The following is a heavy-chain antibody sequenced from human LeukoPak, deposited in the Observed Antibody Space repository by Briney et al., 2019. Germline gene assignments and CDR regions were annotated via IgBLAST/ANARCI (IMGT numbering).Heavy chain of an antibody. Sequence: HTGGSLRLSCAASGFTFSNYARTWVRQAPGKGLEWVSTISGSGGSTYYADSVKGRFTISRDNPKNTLFLQMNSLRAEDTAVYYCAKGSMLRGFDYWGQGTLVTVSS. D-gene: IGHD3-10*01. J-gene: IGHJ4*02. CDR1: GFTFSNYA. CDR2: ISGSGGST. V-gene: IGHV3-23*01. CDR3: AKGSMLRGFDY.